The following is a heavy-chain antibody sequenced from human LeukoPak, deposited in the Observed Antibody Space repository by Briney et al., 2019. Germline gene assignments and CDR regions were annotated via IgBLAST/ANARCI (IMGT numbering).Heavy chain of an antibody. V-gene: IGHV3-74*01. D-gene: IGHD2-21*02. J-gene: IGHJ4*02. Sequence: GGSLRLSCAASGFPFIGYEMQWVRQAPGKGLVWVSRINTDGSSTNYADPVKGRFTISRDNAKNTPYLQMNSLRAEDTGVYYCARELPREVTLDYWGQGTLVTVSS. CDR3: ARELPREVTLDY. CDR2: INTDGSST. CDR1: GFPFIGYE.